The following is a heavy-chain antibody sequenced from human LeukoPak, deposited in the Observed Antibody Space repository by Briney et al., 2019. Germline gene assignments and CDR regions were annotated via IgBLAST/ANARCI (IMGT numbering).Heavy chain of an antibody. V-gene: IGHV3-30*18. CDR2: ISYDGSNK. J-gene: IGHJ3*02. CDR3: AKFPRGLYDYVWGSYRLDAFDI. D-gene: IGHD3-16*02. Sequence: GGSLRLSCAASGFTFSSYGMHWVRQAPGKGLEWVAVISYDGSNKYYADSVKGRFTISRDNSKNTLYLQMNSLRAEDTAVYYCAKFPRGLYDYVWGSYRLDAFDIWGQGTMVTVSS. CDR1: GFTFSSYG.